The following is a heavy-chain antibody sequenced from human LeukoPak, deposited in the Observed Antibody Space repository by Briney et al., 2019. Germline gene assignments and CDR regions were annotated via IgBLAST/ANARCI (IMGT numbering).Heavy chain of an antibody. J-gene: IGHJ4*02. D-gene: IGHD3-22*01. CDR2: IIPILGIA. V-gene: IGHV1-69*04. CDR3: AAYYDSSGYYRYYFDY. CDR1: GGTFSSYA. Sequence: GSSVKVSCKASGGTFSSYAISWVRQAPGQGLEWMGRIIPILGIANYAQKFQGRVTMTEGTSTDTAYMELSSLRSEDTAVYYCAAYYDSSGYYRYYFDYWGQGTLVTVSS.